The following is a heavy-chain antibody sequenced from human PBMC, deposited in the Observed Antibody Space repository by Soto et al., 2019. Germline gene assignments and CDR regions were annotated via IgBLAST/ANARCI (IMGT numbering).Heavy chain of an antibody. CDR2: IIAYTGRT. Sequence: QAQLVQSGAEVKKPGASVTVSCKASGYAFGSYGVTWVRQAPGQGLEWMGGIIAYTGRTETLQKFQGRFTITTDTSTTTASMELRYLTSDDTAIYCCARDHKTYGSGYYDLDYWGQGTLVTVSS. D-gene: IGHD5-12*01. V-gene: IGHV1-18*01. CDR1: GYAFGSYG. J-gene: IGHJ4*02. CDR3: ARDHKTYGSGYYDLDY.